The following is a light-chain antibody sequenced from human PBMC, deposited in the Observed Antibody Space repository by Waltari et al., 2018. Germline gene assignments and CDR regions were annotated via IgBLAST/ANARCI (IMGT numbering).Light chain of an antibody. CDR2: RND. CDR3: ASWDDSLNGHWV. CDR1: RSNYGHNV. V-gene: IGLV1-44*01. J-gene: IGLJ3*02. Sequence: QSVLTQPPSASGIPGQRVPISCSGTRSNYGHNVVNSYHQFPGTAPKLLSYRNDLRPSGVPDRFSASKSGTSASLAISGLQSEDEAEYYCASWDDSLNGHWVFGGGTKVTVL.